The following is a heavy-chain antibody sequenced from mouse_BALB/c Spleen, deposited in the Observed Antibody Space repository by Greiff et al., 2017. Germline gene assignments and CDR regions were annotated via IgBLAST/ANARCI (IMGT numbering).Heavy chain of an antibody. D-gene: IGHD4-1*01. V-gene: IGHV3-2*02. Sequence: EVQLQESGPGLVKPSQSLSLTCTVTGYSITSDYAWNWIRQFPGNKLEWMGYISYSGSTSYNPSLKSRISITRDTSKNQFFLQLNSVTTEDTATYYCAREGTLGRGYFDYWGQGTTLTVSS. CDR3: AREGTLGRGYFDY. CDR1: GYSITSDYA. J-gene: IGHJ2*01. CDR2: ISYSGST.